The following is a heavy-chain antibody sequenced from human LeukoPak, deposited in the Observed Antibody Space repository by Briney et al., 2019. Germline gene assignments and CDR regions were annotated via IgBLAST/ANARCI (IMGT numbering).Heavy chain of an antibody. V-gene: IGHV1-18*01. CDR3: ARDPRPIVVVVAATPHAFGI. J-gene: IGHJ3*02. CDR2: ISAYNGNT. CDR1: GYTFTSYG. D-gene: IGHD2-15*01. Sequence: ASVKVSCKASGYTFTSYGISWVRQAPGQGLEWMGWISAYNGNTNYAQKLQGRVTMTTDTSTSTAYMELRSLRSDDTAVYYCARDPRPIVVVVAATPHAFGIWGQGTMVTVSS.